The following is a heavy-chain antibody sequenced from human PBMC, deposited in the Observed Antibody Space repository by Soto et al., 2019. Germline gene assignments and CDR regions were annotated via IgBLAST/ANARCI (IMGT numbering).Heavy chain of an antibody. CDR3: ARRSVVWLRFGYVRYFDY. V-gene: IGHV1-8*01. Sequence: ASVKVSCKASGYTFTSYDINWVRQATGQGLEWMGWMNPNSGNTGYAQKFQGRVTMTRNTSISTAYMELSSLRSEDTAVYYCARRSVVWLRFGYVRYFDYWGQGTLVTVSS. CDR2: MNPNSGNT. D-gene: IGHD5-12*01. J-gene: IGHJ4*02. CDR1: GYTFTSYD.